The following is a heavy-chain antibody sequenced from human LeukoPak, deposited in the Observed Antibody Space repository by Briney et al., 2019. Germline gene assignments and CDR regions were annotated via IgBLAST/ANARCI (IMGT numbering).Heavy chain of an antibody. Sequence: SETLSLTYTVSGGSIGSSSYYCRWIRQPPGKGLEWIGSIYYSGTTYYNPSLKSRVTISVDTSKNQFSLKLSSVTAADTAVYYCAREGSYLGPFDYCGQGTLVTVSS. D-gene: IGHD3-10*01. CDR3: AREGSYLGPFDY. CDR1: GGSIGSSSYY. V-gene: IGHV4-39*01. CDR2: IYYSGTT. J-gene: IGHJ4*02.